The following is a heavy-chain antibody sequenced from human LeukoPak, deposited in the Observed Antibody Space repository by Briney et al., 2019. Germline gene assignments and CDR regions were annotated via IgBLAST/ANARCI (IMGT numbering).Heavy chain of an antibody. Sequence: SVKVSCKASGGTFSSYAISWVRQAPGQGLEWMGGIIPIFGTPNYAQKFQGRVTIIADESASTAYMELSSLTSEDTAVYYCATTRRELLRARYFDYWGQGTLVTVSS. J-gene: IGHJ4*02. CDR2: IIPIFGTP. CDR3: ATTRRELLRARYFDY. CDR1: GGTFSSYA. D-gene: IGHD1-26*01. V-gene: IGHV1-69*13.